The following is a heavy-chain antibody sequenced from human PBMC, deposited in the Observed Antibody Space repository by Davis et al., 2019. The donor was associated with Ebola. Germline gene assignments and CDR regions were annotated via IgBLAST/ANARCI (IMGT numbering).Heavy chain of an antibody. CDR1: AYTFTGHY. V-gene: IGHV1-2*06. Sequence: AASVKVFCKASAYTFTGHYMHWVRPAPGQGLEWVGRINPNSGGTSYAQNFQGRVAMTRDTSINTAYMELSRLRSDDTAVYYCARGRAGSFNWFDPWGQGTLVTVSS. D-gene: IGHD1-26*01. CDR2: INPNSGGT. CDR3: ARGRAGSFNWFDP. J-gene: IGHJ5*02.